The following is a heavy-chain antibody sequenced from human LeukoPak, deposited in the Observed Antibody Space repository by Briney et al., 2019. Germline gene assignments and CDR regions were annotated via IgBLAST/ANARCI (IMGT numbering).Heavy chain of an antibody. CDR2: ISTSASTI. CDR3: ARDSRGIVAARWNWFDT. V-gene: IGHV3-48*03. J-gene: IGHJ5*02. D-gene: IGHD2-15*01. CDR1: GFTFSSYE. Sequence: GGSLRLSCSASGFTFSSYELNWVRQAPGKGLEWVSHISTSASTIYYAHSVRGRFTISRDNAKNSLYLQMNSLRAEDTAVYYCARDSRGIVAARWNWFDTWGQGTLVTVSS.